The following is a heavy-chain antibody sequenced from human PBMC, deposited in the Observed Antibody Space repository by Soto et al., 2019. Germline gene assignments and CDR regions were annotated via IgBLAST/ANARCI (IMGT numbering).Heavy chain of an antibody. CDR1: GGSISSYY. CDR3: ARDVFGGLAANWFDP. CDR2: IYYSGST. D-gene: IGHD3-3*01. V-gene: IGHV4-59*01. J-gene: IGHJ5*02. Sequence: SETLSLTCTVSGGSISSYYLSWIRQPPGKGLEWIGYIYYSGSTNYNPSLKSRVIISVDTSKNQFSLKLISVTAADTAVYYCARDVFGGLAANWFDPWGQGTLVTVSS.